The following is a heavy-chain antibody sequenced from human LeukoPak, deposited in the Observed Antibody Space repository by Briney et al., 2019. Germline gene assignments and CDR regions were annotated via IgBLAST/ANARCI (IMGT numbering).Heavy chain of an antibody. Sequence: ASVKVSCKASGYTFTGYYMHWVRQAPGQGLEWMGWINPNSGGKNYAQKFQGRVTITRDTSISTAYMELSRPRSDDAAVYYCASTHRGRRYDYWGQGTLVTVSS. D-gene: IGHD3-16*02. J-gene: IGHJ4*02. V-gene: IGHV1-2*02. CDR2: INPNSGGK. CDR1: GYTFTGYY. CDR3: ASTHRGRRYDY.